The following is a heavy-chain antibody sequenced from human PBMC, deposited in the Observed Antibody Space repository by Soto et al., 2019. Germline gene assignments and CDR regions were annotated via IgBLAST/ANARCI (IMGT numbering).Heavy chain of an antibody. J-gene: IGHJ4*02. CDR3: VRHSCKIELSVGARSFDY. V-gene: IGHV5-51*01. Sequence: GESLKISYESSGYTFTNYLIGWVRQMPGTGLEWMGSIYPRNTDTRYSPSFQVHVTMAVDKSIGTAYLQWSSLKASDTDMYYCVRHSCKIELSVGARSFDYWGQGTLVTVSS. D-gene: IGHD3-16*02. CDR1: GYTFTNYL. CDR2: IYPRNTDT.